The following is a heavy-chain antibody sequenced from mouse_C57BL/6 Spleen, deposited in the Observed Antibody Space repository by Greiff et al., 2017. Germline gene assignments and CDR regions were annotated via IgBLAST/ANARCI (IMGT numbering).Heavy chain of an antibody. V-gene: IGHV1-59*01. J-gene: IGHJ2*01. CDR2: IDPSDSYT. D-gene: IGHD4-1*01. CDR1: GYTFTSYW. Sequence: VKLQQPGAELVRPGTSVKLSCKASGYTFTSYWMHWVKQRPGQGLEWIGVIDPSDSYTNYNQKFKGKATLTVDTSSSTAYMQLSSLTSEDSAVYYCARWGTGGRDYWGQGTTLTVSS. CDR3: ARWGTGGRDY.